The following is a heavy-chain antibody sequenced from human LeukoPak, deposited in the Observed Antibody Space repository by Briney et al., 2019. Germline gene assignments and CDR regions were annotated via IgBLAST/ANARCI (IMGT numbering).Heavy chain of an antibody. Sequence: SETLSLTCTVSGASIRSYYWSWIRQPPGKGLEWNGYIYYSESANCNPSLKSRITISVDTSKNQFSLNLNSVTAADTAVYYCARVGGFPLSAFDIWGQGTLVTVSS. CDR2: IYYSESA. D-gene: IGHD2-15*01. V-gene: IGHV4-59*08. J-gene: IGHJ3*02. CDR1: GASIRSYY. CDR3: ARVGGFPLSAFDI.